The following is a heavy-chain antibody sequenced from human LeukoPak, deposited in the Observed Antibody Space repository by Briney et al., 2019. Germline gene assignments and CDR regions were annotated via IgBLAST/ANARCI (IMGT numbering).Heavy chain of an antibody. V-gene: IGHV3-23*01. J-gene: IGHJ6*04. CDR3: AKDLRQLDV. Sequence: RGSLRLSRAASGFTSTIDSTSGVRQAPGGRDGWGSAMSGSGGSTYYADSVKGRFTISRDNSKNTLYLQMNSLRAEDTAVYYCAKDLRQLDVWGKGTTVTISS. CDR1: GFTSTIDS. D-gene: IGHD3-10*01. CDR2: MSGSGGST.